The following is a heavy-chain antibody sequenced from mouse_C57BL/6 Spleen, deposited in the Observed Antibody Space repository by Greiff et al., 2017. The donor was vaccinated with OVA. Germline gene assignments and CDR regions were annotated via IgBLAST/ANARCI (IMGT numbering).Heavy chain of an antibody. Sequence: EVQLQQSGPELVKPGASVKIPCKASGYTFTDYNMDWVKQSHGKSLEWIGDINPTNGGTIYNQKFKGKATLTVDKSSSTAYMERRSLTSEDTAVYYCARRIYYAYAMDYWGQGTSVTVSS. CDR3: ARRIYYAYAMDY. D-gene: IGHD2-1*01. V-gene: IGHV1-18*01. J-gene: IGHJ4*01. CDR2: INPTNGGT. CDR1: GYTFTDYN.